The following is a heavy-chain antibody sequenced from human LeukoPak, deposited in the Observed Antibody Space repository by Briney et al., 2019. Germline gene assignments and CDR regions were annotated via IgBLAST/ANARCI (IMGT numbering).Heavy chain of an antibody. D-gene: IGHD3-16*01. Sequence: ASGKVSCKISGYTFTDYFLHWIRQAPGQGLDWMGWINPKTGGTTYAQKFQGRVTMTRDTSISTGTMELTRLTSDDTAVYYCARAYEYGWFDPWGQGTLVTVSS. CDR2: INPKTGGT. V-gene: IGHV1-2*02. CDR3: ARAYEYGWFDP. CDR1: GYTFTDYF. J-gene: IGHJ5*02.